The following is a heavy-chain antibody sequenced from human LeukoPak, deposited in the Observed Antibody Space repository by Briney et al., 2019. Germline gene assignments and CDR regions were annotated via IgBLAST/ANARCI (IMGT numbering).Heavy chain of an antibody. CDR1: GFTFSSYS. CDR3: ARDFPHLPDY. J-gene: IGHJ4*02. Sequence: GESLKISCKGSGFTFSSYSMNWVRQAPGKGLEWVSSISSSSSYIYYADSVKGRFTISRDNAKNSLYLQMNSLRAEDTAVYYCARDFPHLPDYWGQGTLVTVSS. V-gene: IGHV3-21*01. CDR2: ISSSSSYI.